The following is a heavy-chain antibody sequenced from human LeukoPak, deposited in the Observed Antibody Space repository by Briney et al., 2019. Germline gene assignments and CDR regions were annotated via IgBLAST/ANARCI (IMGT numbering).Heavy chain of an antibody. CDR2: MNPNSGNT. V-gene: IGHV1-8*01. J-gene: IGHJ4*02. CDR3: TRGSSGRRDN. D-gene: IGHD6-19*01. CDR1: GYTFTSCD. Sequence: VASVKVSCKAPGYTFTSCDINWVRQATGQGLEWMGWMNPNSGNTGYGQSFQVRITMTRDISIGTAYMELSNLTSEDTAIYYCTRGSSGRRDNWGQGTLVTVSA.